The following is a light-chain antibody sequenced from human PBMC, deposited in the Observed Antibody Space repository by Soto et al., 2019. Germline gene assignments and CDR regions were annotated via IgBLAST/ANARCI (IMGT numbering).Light chain of an antibody. V-gene: IGKV1-5*03. J-gene: IGKJ2*01. CDR3: QQYNTNSLT. CDR1: QNINNW. CDR2: KAS. Sequence: DIQMTQSPSTLSASVGGRVTITCRASQNINNWLAWYQQKPGKAPKFLIHKASSLESGVPSRFSGSGSGTEFTLTISSLQPDDFATYYCQQYNTNSLTFGQGTKLEI.